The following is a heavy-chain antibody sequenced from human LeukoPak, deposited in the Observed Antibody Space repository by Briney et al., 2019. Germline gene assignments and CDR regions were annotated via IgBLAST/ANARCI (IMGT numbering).Heavy chain of an antibody. CDR2: ISSSGSTI. D-gene: IGHD4-17*01. J-gene: IGHJ3*02. CDR3: ARDTDYGDYVYAFDI. Sequence: GGSLRLSCAASGFTFSDYYMSWIRQAPGKGLEWVSYISSSGSTIYYADSVKGRFTISRDNAKNSLYLQMNSLRAEDTAVYYCARDTDYGDYVYAFDIWGQGTMVTVSS. V-gene: IGHV3-11*01. CDR1: GFTFSDYY.